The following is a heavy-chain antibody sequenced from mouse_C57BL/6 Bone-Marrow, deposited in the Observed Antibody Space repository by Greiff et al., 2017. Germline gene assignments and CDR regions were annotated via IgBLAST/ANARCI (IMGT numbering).Heavy chain of an antibody. J-gene: IGHJ1*03. CDR1: GYTFTSYW. CDR3: AREGALLWLRWYFDV. CDR2: IHPNSGST. Sequence: QVQLQQPGAELVKPGASVKLSCKASGYTFTSYWMHWVKQRPGQGLEWIGMIHPNSGSTNYNEKLQSKAKLTVDKSSSTAYMQSSSLTSEDSAVYYCAREGALLWLRWYFDVWGTGTTVTVSS. V-gene: IGHV1-64*01. D-gene: IGHD2-9*01.